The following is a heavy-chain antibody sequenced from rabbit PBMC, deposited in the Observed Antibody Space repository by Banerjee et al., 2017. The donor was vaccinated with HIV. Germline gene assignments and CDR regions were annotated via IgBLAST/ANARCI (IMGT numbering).Heavy chain of an antibody. CDR1: GFDFSSGG. V-gene: IGHV1S45*01. D-gene: IGHD8-1*01. CDR2: IDPVFGTT. Sequence: QEQLVESGGGLVRPEGSLKLSCTASGFDFSSGGVSWVRQAPGKGLEWIGYIDPVFGTTYYASWAKGRFTISKTSSTTVTLQMTSLTVADTATYFCARDTGSSFSSYGMDLRGPGTLVTVS. CDR3: ARDTGSSFSSYGMDL. J-gene: IGHJ6*01.